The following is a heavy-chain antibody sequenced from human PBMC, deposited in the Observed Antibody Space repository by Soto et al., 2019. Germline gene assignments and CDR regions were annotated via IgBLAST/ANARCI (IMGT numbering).Heavy chain of an antibody. CDR3: ARPVFLQGSIWFDP. CDR1: GGSISSYY. Sequence: SETLSLTCTVSGGSISSYYWSWIRQPPGKGLEWIGYIYYSGSTNYNPSLKSRVTISVDTSKNQFSLKLSSVTAADTAVYYCARPVFLQGSIWFDPWGQGTLVTVSS. CDR2: IYYSGST. D-gene: IGHD3-10*01. V-gene: IGHV4-59*08. J-gene: IGHJ5*02.